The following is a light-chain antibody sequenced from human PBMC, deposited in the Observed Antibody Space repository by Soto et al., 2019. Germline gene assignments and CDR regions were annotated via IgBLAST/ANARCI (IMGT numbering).Light chain of an antibody. CDR3: CSYAGRSTYV. CDR1: SSDVGSYNL. V-gene: IGLV2-23*01. CDR2: EGN. J-gene: IGLJ1*01. Sequence: QSVLTQPASVSGSPGQSITISCTGTSSDVGSYNLVSWYQQHPGKAPKLMIYEGNKRPSGVSNRFSGSKSGNTASLTISGLQAEDEADYYCCSYAGRSTYVFGTGTKVTVL.